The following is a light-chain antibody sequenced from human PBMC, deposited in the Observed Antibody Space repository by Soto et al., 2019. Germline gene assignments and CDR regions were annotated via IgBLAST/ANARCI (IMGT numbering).Light chain of an antibody. CDR3: QQLNGYPHT. CDR1: QGIAGY. Sequence: DIQLTQSPSFLSASVGDRVTITCRASQGIAGYLAWYQQKPGKAPKLLIYAASTLQSGVPSRFGGSGSGTEFTLTISSLQPEDFATYHCQQLNGYPHTFGPGTKVDIK. J-gene: IGKJ3*01. CDR2: AAS. V-gene: IGKV1-9*01.